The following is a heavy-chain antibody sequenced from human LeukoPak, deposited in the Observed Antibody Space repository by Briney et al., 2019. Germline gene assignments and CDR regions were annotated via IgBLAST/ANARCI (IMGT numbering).Heavy chain of an antibody. D-gene: IGHD3-10*01. J-gene: IGHJ4*02. Sequence: PGASLRLSCAASGFTFSSYGMHWVRQAPGKGLEWVAVIWYDGSNKYYADSVKGRFTISRDNSKNTLYLLMNSLRAEDTAVYYCARDRTTMVQGVIYWGQGTLVTVSS. CDR2: IWYDGSNK. CDR1: GFTFSSYG. CDR3: ARDRTTMVQGVIY. V-gene: IGHV3-33*01.